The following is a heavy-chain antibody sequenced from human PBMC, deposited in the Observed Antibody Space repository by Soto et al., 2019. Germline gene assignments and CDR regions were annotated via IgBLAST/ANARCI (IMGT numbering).Heavy chain of an antibody. CDR2: IDPSDSYT. CDR3: ARLGIAAAGNPGP. Sequence: PGESLKLSCKGSGYSFTTYWTSWVRQMPGKGLEWMGRIDPSDSYTNYSPSFQGHVTISADKSISTAYLQWSSLKASDTAMYYCARLGIAAAGNPGPWGQGTLVTVSS. V-gene: IGHV5-10-1*01. J-gene: IGHJ5*02. CDR1: GYSFTTYW. D-gene: IGHD6-13*01.